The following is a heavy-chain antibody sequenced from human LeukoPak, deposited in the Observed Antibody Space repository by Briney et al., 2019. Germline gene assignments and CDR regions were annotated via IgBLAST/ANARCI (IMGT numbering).Heavy chain of an antibody. Sequence: GGSLRLSCAASGFTFSSYGMHWVRQAPGKGLEWVAVISYDGSNKYYADSVKGRFTISRDNSKNTLYLQMNSLRAEDTAVYYCAKLLPSIAAFDYWGRGTLVTVSS. CDR1: GFTFSSYG. CDR3: AKLLPSIAAFDY. D-gene: IGHD6-6*01. CDR2: ISYDGSNK. J-gene: IGHJ4*02. V-gene: IGHV3-30*18.